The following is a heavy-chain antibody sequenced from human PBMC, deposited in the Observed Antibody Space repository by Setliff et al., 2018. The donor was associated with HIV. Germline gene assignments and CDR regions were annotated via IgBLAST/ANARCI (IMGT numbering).Heavy chain of an antibody. CDR3: ARETYYYDNPQYYYYYMDV. Sequence: SETLSLTCTVSGGSISSSSYYWGWIRQPPGKGLEWIGSIYYSGNTYYNPSLKSRVTISVDTSKNQFSLKLSSVTAADTAVYYCARETYYYDNPQYYYYYMDVWGKGTTVTVSS. V-gene: IGHV4-39*01. CDR2: IYYSGNT. J-gene: IGHJ6*03. D-gene: IGHD3-22*01. CDR1: GGSISSSSYY.